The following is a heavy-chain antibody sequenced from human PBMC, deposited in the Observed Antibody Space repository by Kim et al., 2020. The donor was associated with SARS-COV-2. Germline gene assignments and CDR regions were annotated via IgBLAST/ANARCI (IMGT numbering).Heavy chain of an antibody. Sequence: YHPSLQSRVTIPVDTSKNQFSLKLSSVTAADPAVYYCARHAIAVADPYDYWGQGTLVTVSS. CDR3: ARHAIAVADPYDY. D-gene: IGHD6-19*01. V-gene: IGHV4-59*08. J-gene: IGHJ4*02.